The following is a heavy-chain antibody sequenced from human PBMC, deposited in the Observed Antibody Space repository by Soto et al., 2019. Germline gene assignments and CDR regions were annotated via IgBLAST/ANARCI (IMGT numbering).Heavy chain of an antibody. J-gene: IGHJ4*02. D-gene: IGHD2-2*01. V-gene: IGHV3-15*02. CDR3: TTWRREKSCTSVSCYGDGAY. CDR2: IKSWTDGGRV. CDR1: GFPLNRAG. Sequence: EVPLVESGGALVKLGESPTPSWAPSGFPLNRAGMTWVGQAPGKGLEWVGGIKSWTDGGRVDTAAPVKGRFTISRDDSKNTFYLQMNSLKSEDTAVYYCTTWRREKSCTSVSCYGDGAYWGQGTLVTVSS.